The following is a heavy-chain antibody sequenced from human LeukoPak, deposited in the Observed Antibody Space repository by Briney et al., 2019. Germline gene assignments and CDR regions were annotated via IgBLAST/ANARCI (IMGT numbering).Heavy chain of an antibody. J-gene: IGHJ6*02. CDR1: GYTFTSYG. CDR3: ARDGGLDV. Sequence: ASVKVSCKASGYTFTSYGISWVRQAPGQGLEWMGWISAYNGNTNYAQKFQGRVTLTRDTSITTAYMEVSRLRSDDTAVYYCARDGGLDVWGQGTTVIVSS. V-gene: IGHV1-18*01. D-gene: IGHD3-3*01. CDR2: ISAYNGNT.